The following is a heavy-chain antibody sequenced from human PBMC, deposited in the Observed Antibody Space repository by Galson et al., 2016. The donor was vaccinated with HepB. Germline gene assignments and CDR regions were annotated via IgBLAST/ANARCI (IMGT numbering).Heavy chain of an antibody. V-gene: IGHV3-33*01. CDR2: IWYDGTDQ. Sequence: SLRLSCAASGFRFSNYGMTWVRQAPGKGLEWLGSIWYDGTDQKYAVSVKGRFSISRDNSKNTLYLQMNSLRVEDTAVNYCARDGVYGSSTLDYWGQGTLVTVSS. D-gene: IGHD3-10*01. CDR3: ARDGVYGSSTLDY. CDR1: GFRFSNYG. J-gene: IGHJ4*02.